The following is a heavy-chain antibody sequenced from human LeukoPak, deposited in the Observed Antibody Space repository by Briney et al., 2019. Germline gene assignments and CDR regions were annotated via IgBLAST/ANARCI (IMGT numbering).Heavy chain of an antibody. J-gene: IGHJ4*02. CDR2: IYYSGST. D-gene: IGHD1-26*01. V-gene: IGHV4-59*01. CDR3: ASFSGSYVFDY. Sequence: SETLSLTCTVSGGSISSYYWSWIRQPPGKGLEWIGYIYYSGSTNYNPSLKSGVTISVDTSKNQFSLKLSSVTAADTAVYYCASFSGSYVFDYWGQGTLVTVSS. CDR1: GGSISSYY.